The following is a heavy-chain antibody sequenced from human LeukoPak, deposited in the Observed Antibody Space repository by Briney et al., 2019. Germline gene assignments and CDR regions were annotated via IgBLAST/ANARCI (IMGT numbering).Heavy chain of an antibody. Sequence: GALRLSCIASGFTFTHYAMTWVRQAPGKGLEWVSDISAGGSTIHCADSVKGRFTVSRDNSKNTVFLEMVSLRVEDTALYHCAKGHGDWGGNYLDHWGQGAQVTVSS. V-gene: IGHV3-23*01. CDR2: ISAGGSTI. CDR3: AKGHGDWGGNYLDH. D-gene: IGHD4-17*01. CDR1: GFTFTHYA. J-gene: IGHJ4*02.